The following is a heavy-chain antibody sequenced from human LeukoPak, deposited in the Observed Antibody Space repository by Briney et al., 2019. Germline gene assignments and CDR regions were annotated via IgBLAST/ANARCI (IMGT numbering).Heavy chain of an antibody. Sequence: GGSLRLSCAASGFTFSSDSMNWVRQAPGKGLEWVSSISSGSSYMYYADSVKGRFTISRDNANNSLYLQMNSLRAEDTAVYYCARKDSPKHHIDYWGQGTLVTVSS. CDR3: ARKDSPKHHIDY. CDR2: ISSGSSYM. D-gene: IGHD2-15*01. V-gene: IGHV3-21*01. J-gene: IGHJ4*02. CDR1: GFTFSSDS.